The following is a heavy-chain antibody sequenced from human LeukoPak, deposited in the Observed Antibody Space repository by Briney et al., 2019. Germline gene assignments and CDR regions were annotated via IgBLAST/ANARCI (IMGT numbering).Heavy chain of an antibody. CDR1: GYSFTSYW. Sequence: GESLKIPCKGSGYSFTSYWIGWVRQMPGKGLEWMGIIYPGDSDTRYSPSFQGQVTISADKSISTAYLQWSSLKASDTAMYYCARHGCSSTSCYDDYYYYMDVWGKGTTVTVSS. V-gene: IGHV5-51*01. D-gene: IGHD2-2*01. CDR3: ARHGCSSTSCYDDYYYYMDV. CDR2: IYPGDSDT. J-gene: IGHJ6*03.